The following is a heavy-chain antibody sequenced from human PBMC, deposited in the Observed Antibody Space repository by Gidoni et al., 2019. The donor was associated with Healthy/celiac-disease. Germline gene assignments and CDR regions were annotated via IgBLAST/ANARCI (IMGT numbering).Heavy chain of an antibody. D-gene: IGHD4-17*01. CDR1: GFTFSIYG. CDR2: IWYDGSNK. J-gene: IGHJ4*02. CDR3: ARDLTTVTTKGTLGY. V-gene: IGHV3-33*01. Sequence: QVQLVESGVGVVQPGRSLRLSCAASGFTFSIYGMHWVRQAPGKGLEWVAVIWYDGSNKYYADSVKGRFTISRDNSKNTLYLQMNSLRAEDTAVYYCARDLTTVTTKGTLGYWGQGTLVTVSS.